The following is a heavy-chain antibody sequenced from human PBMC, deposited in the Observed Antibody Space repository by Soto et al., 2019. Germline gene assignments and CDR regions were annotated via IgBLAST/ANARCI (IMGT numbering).Heavy chain of an antibody. Sequence: VQLAQSGAEVKKPGASVKISCKASGYTFTRYTMNWVRQAPGQRLEWMGWINSDNGNTKSSQKFQDRVIITRDTSASTAYMDLSSLRSEDTAVYYCARGIATGQLDPWGQGTLVTVSS. D-gene: IGHD2-15*01. V-gene: IGHV1-3*01. CDR3: ARGIATGQLDP. CDR1: GYTFTRYT. J-gene: IGHJ5*02. CDR2: INSDNGNT.